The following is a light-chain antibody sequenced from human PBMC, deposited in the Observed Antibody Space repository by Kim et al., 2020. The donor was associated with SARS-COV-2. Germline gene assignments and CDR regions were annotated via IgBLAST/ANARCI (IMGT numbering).Light chain of an antibody. CDR3: QQNFFVPRT. V-gene: IGKV1-39*01. CDR2: TAS. Sequence: ASVGDTVTITCRASQSIITFLNWYQQKPGEAPKLLIYTASSLQSGVPSRFSGSGSGTEFTLTISSLQPEDFATYYFQQNFFVPRTFGEGTKVDIK. CDR1: QSIITF. J-gene: IGKJ1*01.